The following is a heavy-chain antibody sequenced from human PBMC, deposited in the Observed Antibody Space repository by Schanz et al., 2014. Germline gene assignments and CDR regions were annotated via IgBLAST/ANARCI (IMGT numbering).Heavy chain of an antibody. V-gene: IGHV1-2*02. CDR3: ARARQRYPHDY. CDR1: GYTFTDYYY. Sequence: QVQLVQSGAEVKKPGASVKISCKTSGYTFTDYYYIHWVRQAPGQGLECMGWINPNSGDTNYGQKCQGRVTMTREPSISTAYMELSSLRSDDTAVYYCARARQRYPHDYWGQGTLVTVSS. D-gene: IGHD2-2*02. J-gene: IGHJ4*02. CDR2: INPNSGDT.